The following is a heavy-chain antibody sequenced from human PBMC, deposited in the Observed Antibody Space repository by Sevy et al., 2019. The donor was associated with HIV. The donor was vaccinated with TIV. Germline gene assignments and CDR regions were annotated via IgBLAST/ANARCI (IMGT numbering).Heavy chain of an antibody. D-gene: IGHD3-10*01. V-gene: IGHV3-9*01. J-gene: IGHJ5*02. CDR1: GFTFDDYA. CDR2: ISWNSGSI. CDR3: AKALSGSGSYAWWFDP. Sequence: GGSLRLSCAASGFTFDDYAMHWVRQAPGKGLEWISGISWNSGSIGYADSVKGRFTISRDNAKNYLYLQMNSLRAEDTALYCYAKALSGSGSYAWWFDPWGQGTLVTVSS.